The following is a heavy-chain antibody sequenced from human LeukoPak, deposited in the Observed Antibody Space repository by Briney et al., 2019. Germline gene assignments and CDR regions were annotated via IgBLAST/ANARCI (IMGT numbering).Heavy chain of an antibody. V-gene: IGHV4-34*01. Sequence: PSETLSLTCTVSGGSISSYYWSWIRQPPGKGLEWIGEINHSGSTNYNPSLKSRVTISVDTSKNQFSLKLSSVTAADTAVYYCARGRSSGQQYKPYYYFDYWGQGTLVTVSS. CDR3: ARGRSSGQQYKPYYYFDY. CDR1: GGSISSYY. J-gene: IGHJ4*02. CDR2: INHSGST. D-gene: IGHD6-6*01.